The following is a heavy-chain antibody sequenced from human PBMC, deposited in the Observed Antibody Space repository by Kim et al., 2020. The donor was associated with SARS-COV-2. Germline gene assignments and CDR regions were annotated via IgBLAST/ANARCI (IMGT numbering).Heavy chain of an antibody. V-gene: IGHV3-9*01. Sequence: GGSLRLSCAASGFTYDDYGMHWVRQAPGKGLEWVAGINWKSDNIGYADSVKGRFTISRDNAKSSLSLQMNSLRPEDTAFYYCAKEVGRMTTVIWGFDYWGQGTLVTVSS. J-gene: IGHJ4*02. CDR1: GFTYDDYG. D-gene: IGHD4-4*01. CDR3: AKEVGRMTTVIWGFDY. CDR2: INWKSDNI.